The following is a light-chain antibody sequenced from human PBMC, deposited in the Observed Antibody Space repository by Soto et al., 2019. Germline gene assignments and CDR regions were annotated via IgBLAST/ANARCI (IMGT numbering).Light chain of an antibody. V-gene: IGKV3-11*01. CDR3: QQRTNSPVT. J-gene: IGKJ4*01. CDR1: QSVSSY. Sequence: EIVLTQSPATLSLSPGERATLSCRASQSVSSYLVWYQQKPGQAPRVLISDASNRAPGIPARFSGSGSGTDFTLTISSLEPEDFAVYYCQQRTNSPVTFGGWTKLEIK. CDR2: DAS.